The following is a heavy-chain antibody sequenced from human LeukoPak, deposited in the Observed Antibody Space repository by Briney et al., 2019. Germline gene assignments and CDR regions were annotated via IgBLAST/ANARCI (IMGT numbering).Heavy chain of an antibody. CDR1: GGTFSSYA. J-gene: IGHJ6*02. D-gene: IGHD3-10*01. V-gene: IGHV1-69*04. CDR3: ARSGAMVRGARGYYYYGMDV. CDR2: IIPILGIA. Sequence: GSSVKVSCKASGGTFSSYAISWVRQAPGQGLEWMGRIIPILGIANYAQKFQGRVTMTRNTSISTAYMELSSLRSEDTAVYYCARSGAMVRGARGYYYYGMDVWGQGTTVTVSS.